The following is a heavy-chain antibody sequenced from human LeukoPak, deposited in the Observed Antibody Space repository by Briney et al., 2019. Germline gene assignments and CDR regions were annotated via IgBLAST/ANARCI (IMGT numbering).Heavy chain of an antibody. V-gene: IGHV3-53*04. Sequence: GGSLRLSCAASGFSVSSNYMSWVRQAPGKGLEWVSVIDSGGSTYYADSVKDRFTISSHNSKNTLYLQMNSLRAEDTAVYYCARGGGARGLNFNCWGQGTLVTVSS. CDR2: IDSGGST. CDR1: GFSVSSNY. D-gene: IGHD5-12*01. J-gene: IGHJ4*02. CDR3: ARGGGARGLNFNC.